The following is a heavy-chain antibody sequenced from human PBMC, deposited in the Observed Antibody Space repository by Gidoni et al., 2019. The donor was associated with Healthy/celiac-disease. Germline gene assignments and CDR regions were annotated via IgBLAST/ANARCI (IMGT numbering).Heavy chain of an antibody. CDR3: ARGLKYQLLSHWFDP. Sequence: QVQLQQWGAGLLKPSETLSLTCAVYGGSFSGYYWRWIRQPPGKGLEWIGEINHSGSTNYNPSLKSRVTISVDTSKNQFSLKLSSVTAADTAVYYCARGLKYQLLSHWFDPWGQGTLVTVSS. J-gene: IGHJ5*02. CDR2: INHSGST. CDR1: GGSFSGYY. V-gene: IGHV4-34*01. D-gene: IGHD2-2*01.